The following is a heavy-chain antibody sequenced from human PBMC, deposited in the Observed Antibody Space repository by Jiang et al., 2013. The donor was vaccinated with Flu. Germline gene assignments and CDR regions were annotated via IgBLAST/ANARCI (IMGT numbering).Heavy chain of an antibody. V-gene: IGHV3-21*01. CDR1: GFTFSSYT. Sequence: RLSCATSGFTFSSYTMMWVRQAPGKGLEWVSYMSSSSRFIYYADSVRGRFTISRDIAKSSLFLQLNSLRVEDTAVYYCARDGGYSSGWIDYWGQGTLVTVSS. CDR3: ARDGGYSSGWIDY. J-gene: IGHJ4*02. CDR2: MSSSSRFI. D-gene: IGHD6-19*01.